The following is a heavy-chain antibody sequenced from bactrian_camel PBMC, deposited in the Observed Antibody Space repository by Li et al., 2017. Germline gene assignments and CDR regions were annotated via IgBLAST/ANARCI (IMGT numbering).Heavy chain of an antibody. CDR2: MDSLGRT. V-gene: IGHV3S53*01. CDR3: AGEQYGGCRASAAYGV. CDR1: ETRYC. J-gene: IGHJ4*01. D-gene: IGHD6*01. Sequence: HVQLVESGGGSVQPGESLRLTCTFSETRYCMGWFRQPPGKDREGVAVMDSLGRTKYADSVNGRFTISKGSRKTILYLEMHDLKPEDIAVYYCAGEQYGGCRASAAYGVWGQGTQVTVS.